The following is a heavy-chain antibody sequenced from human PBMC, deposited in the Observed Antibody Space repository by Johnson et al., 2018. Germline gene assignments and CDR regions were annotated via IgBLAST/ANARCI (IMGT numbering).Heavy chain of an antibody. CDR3: ASAGGSGSYPYYYMDV. J-gene: IGHJ6*03. CDR2: INPSDGST. V-gene: IGHV1-46*01. Sequence: QVQLVESGAEVKKPGASVKVSCKASGYTFTSHYLQWVRQAPGQGLEWMGIINPSDGSTDYAQKFQGRVTMTRDTSTSTVYMELRSLRSEDTAVYYCASAGGSGSYPYYYMDVWGKGTTVTVSS. D-gene: IGHD3-10*01. CDR1: GYTFTSHY.